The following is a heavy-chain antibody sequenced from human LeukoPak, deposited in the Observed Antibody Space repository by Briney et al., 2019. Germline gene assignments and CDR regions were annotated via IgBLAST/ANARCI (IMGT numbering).Heavy chain of an antibody. J-gene: IGHJ4*02. CDR1: RFTFSSYS. Sequence: GGSLRLSCAASRFTFSSYSMNWVRQAPGKGLEWVSYTSTTSSTIYYADSVKGRFTISRDNAKNSLYLQMNSLRAEDTAVYYCAREAYYYGSGSPYCFDRWGQGTLVTVSS. CDR2: TSTTSSTI. V-gene: IGHV3-48*01. CDR3: AREAYYYGSGSPYCFDR. D-gene: IGHD3-10*01.